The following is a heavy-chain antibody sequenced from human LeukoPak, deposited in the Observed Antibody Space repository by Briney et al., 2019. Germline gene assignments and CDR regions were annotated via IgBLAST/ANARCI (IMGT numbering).Heavy chain of an antibody. D-gene: IGHD5-18*01. CDR1: GHTLTELS. Sequence: ASVKVSCKVSGHTLTELSLHWVRQTPGKGLEWMGGFDPEDGETIYAQKFQGRVTMTEDTYTDTAYMELSSLRSEDTAVYYCATWIQLTDAFHIWGQGTTVTVSS. J-gene: IGHJ3*02. V-gene: IGHV1-24*01. CDR3: ATWIQLTDAFHI. CDR2: FDPEDGET.